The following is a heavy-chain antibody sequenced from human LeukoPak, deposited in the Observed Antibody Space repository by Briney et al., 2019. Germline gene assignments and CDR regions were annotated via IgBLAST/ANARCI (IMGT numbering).Heavy chain of an antibody. CDR3: AKVPMDTAMVLYYFDY. CDR1: GFTFSSYA. CDR2: ISGSGGST. J-gene: IGHJ4*02. V-gene: IGHV3-23*01. Sequence: PGGSLRLSCAASGFTFSSYAMSWVRQAPGKGLEWVSAISGSGGSTYYADSVKGRFTISRDNSENTLYLQMNSLRAEDTAVYYCAKVPMDTAMVLYYFDYWGQGTLVTVSS. D-gene: IGHD5-18*01.